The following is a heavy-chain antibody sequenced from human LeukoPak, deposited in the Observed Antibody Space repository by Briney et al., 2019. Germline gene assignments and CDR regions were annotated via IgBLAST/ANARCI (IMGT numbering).Heavy chain of an antibody. J-gene: IGHJ3*02. Sequence: GGSLRLSCAASGFTFSSYSMNWVRQAPAKGLEWVSSISSSSSYIYYADSVKGRLTISREIAKNSLYLQMNSLTAEDTAVYYCARAAPRSGYYPNAFDIWGQGTMVTVSS. D-gene: IGHD3-22*01. CDR1: GFTFSSYS. CDR3: ARAAPRSGYYPNAFDI. CDR2: ISSSSSYI. V-gene: IGHV3-21*01.